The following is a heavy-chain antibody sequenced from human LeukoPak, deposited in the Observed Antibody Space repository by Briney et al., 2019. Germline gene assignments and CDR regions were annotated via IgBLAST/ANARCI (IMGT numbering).Heavy chain of an antibody. D-gene: IGHD3-10*01. CDR2: ISGSGGST. CDR1: GFTFSSYA. CDR3: AKEYGSGSYFVYNWFDP. V-gene: IGHV3-23*01. J-gene: IGHJ5*02. Sequence: GGSLRLSCAASGFTFSSYAMSWVRQAPGKGLEWVLAISGSGGSTYYADSVKGRFTISRDNSKNTLYLQMNSLRAEDTAVYYCAKEYGSGSYFVYNWFDPWGQGTLVTVSS.